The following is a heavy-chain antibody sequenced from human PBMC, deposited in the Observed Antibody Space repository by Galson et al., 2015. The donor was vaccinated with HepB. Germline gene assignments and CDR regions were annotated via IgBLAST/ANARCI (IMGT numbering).Heavy chain of an antibody. D-gene: IGHD4-17*01. V-gene: IGHV3-21*01. CDR1: GFTFSSYS. CDR3: AGEAPLYGDYHPFDY. J-gene: IGHJ4*02. Sequence: SLRLSCAASGFTFSSYSMNWIRQAPGKGLEWVSSISSSSSYIYYADSVKGRFTISRDNAKNSLYLQMNSLRAEDTAVYYCAGEAPLYGDYHPFDYWGQGTLVTVSS. CDR2: ISSSSSYI.